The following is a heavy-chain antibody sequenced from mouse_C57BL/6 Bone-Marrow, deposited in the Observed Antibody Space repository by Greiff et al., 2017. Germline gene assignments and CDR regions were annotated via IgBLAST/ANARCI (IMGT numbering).Heavy chain of an antibody. Sequence: QVQLKQPGTELVKPGASVKLSCKASGYTFTSYWMHWVKQRPGQGLEWIGNINPSNGGTNYNEKFKSKATLTVDKSSSTAYMQLSSLTSEDSAVCYCARGKGITRRYFDVWGTGTTVTVSS. CDR3: ARGKGITRRYFDV. V-gene: IGHV1-53*01. CDR1: GYTFTSYW. D-gene: IGHD1-1*01. J-gene: IGHJ1*03. CDR2: INPSNGGT.